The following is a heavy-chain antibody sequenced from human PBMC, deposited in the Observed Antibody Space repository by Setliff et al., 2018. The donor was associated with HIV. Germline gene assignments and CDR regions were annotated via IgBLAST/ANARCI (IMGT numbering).Heavy chain of an antibody. CDR3: VTGGGNSPGPFFQD. D-gene: IGHD2-21*02. J-gene: IGHJ1*01. V-gene: IGHV3-74*01. CDR2: INTDGSSI. Sequence: SRINTDGSSISHADSVKGRFTISRDNAKNTLFLQMNSLKTEDTGLYYCVTGGGNSPGPFFQDWGRGTQVTVSS.